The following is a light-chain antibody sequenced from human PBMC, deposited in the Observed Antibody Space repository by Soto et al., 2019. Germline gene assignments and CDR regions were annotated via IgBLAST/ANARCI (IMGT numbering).Light chain of an antibody. V-gene: IGKV3-20*01. Sequence: EIVMTQSPATLSVSPGERATLSCRASQTLSSRHLAWYQQKPGQAPRLLIYGSSSRATDIPDRFSGSGSGTDFTLTISTLEPEDFAIYYCQQYGYSRTFGQGTKV. CDR2: GSS. CDR3: QQYGYSRT. J-gene: IGKJ1*01. CDR1: QTLSSRH.